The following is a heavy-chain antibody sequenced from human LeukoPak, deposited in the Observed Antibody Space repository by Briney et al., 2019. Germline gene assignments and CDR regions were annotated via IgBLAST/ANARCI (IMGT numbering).Heavy chain of an antibody. J-gene: IGHJ4*02. V-gene: IGHV3-9*01. Sequence: PGGSLRLSCAASGFTFDDYAMHWARQAPGKGLEWVSGISWNSGSIGYADSVKGRFTISRDNAKNSLYLQMNSLRAEDTALYYCAKGRIAAAGPGGDYWGQGTLVTVSS. CDR3: AKGRIAAAGPGGDY. CDR1: GFTFDDYA. D-gene: IGHD6-13*01. CDR2: ISWNSGSI.